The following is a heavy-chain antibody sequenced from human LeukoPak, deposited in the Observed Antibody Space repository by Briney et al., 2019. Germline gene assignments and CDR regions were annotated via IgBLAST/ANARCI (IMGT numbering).Heavy chain of an antibody. J-gene: IGHJ4*02. CDR3: ASGARLGPPDY. V-gene: IGHV1-2*06. CDR2: INPNSGDT. CDR1: GYTFTGYY. D-gene: IGHD6-25*01. Sequence: GASVKVSCKASGYTFTGYYMHWVRQAPGQGLEWMGRINPNSGDTNYAQKFQGRVTMTRDTSISTAYMELSSLRSEDTAVYYCASGARLGPPDYWGQGTLVTVSS.